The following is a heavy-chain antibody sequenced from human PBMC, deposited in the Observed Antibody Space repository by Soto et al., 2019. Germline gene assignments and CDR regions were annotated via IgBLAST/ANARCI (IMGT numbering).Heavy chain of an antibody. CDR1: GFKFRVYD. D-gene: IGHD3-10*01. J-gene: IGHJ3*02. V-gene: IGHV3-13*04. CDR3: ARGSRLGSGSLRPGPSDIFDI. Sequence: GVSLRLSCEASGFKFRVYDMHWVRQPAGKGLEWVSAIGTTGDTYYSGSVRGRFTISRDDAESSLYLRLNSLTVGDTAVYYCARGSRLGSGSLRPGPSDIFDIWGQGTTVTVSS. CDR2: IGTTGDT.